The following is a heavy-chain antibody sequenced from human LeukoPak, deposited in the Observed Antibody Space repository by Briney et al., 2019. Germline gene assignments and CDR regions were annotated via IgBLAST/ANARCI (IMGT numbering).Heavy chain of an antibody. CDR2: MNPNSGNT. Sequence: ASVKVSCKASAYTFTSYDINWVRQATGQGLEWMGWMNPNSGNTGYAQKFQGRVTMTRNTSISTAYTELSSLTSEDTAVYYCARVREVWWNPHDAFDIWGPGTRVTVSS. D-gene: IGHD2-21*01. CDR3: ARVREVWWNPHDAFDI. J-gene: IGHJ3*02. V-gene: IGHV1-8*01. CDR1: AYTFTSYD.